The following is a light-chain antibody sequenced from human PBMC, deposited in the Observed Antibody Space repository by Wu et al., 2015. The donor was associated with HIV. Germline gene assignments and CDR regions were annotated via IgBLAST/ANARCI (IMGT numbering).Light chain of an antibody. CDR3: QQYSTYPFS. CDR1: QNIIIW. Sequence: DIQMTQSPSTLSASVGDRVTITCRASQNIIIWLAWYQQQPGKAPKLLIYGSSNLETGVPSRFSGSGSGTEFTLTISTLQPDDFATXYCQQYSTYPFSFGPGTKVDI. V-gene: IGKV1-5*03. CDR2: GSS. J-gene: IGKJ3*01.